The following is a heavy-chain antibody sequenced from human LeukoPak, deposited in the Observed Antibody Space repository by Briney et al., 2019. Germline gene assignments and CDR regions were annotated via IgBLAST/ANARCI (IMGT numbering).Heavy chain of an antibody. Sequence: GGSLRLSCAASGFTFSSYAMHWGRQAPGKGLEWVAGISYDGSNKYYADSVKGRFTISRDNSKNTLYLQMNSLRAEDTAVYYCARVGSGSYYGADFDYWGQGTLVSVSS. J-gene: IGHJ4*02. CDR3: ARVGSGSYYGADFDY. CDR1: GFTFSSYA. D-gene: IGHD1-26*01. V-gene: IGHV3-30*04. CDR2: ISYDGSNK.